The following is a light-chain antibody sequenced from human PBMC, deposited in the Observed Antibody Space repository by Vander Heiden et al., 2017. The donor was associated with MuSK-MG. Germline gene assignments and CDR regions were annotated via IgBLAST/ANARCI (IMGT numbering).Light chain of an antibody. CDR2: QDS. J-gene: IGLJ3*02. Sequence: SYELTQPPSVSVSPGQTASITCSGDKLGDKYACWYQQKPGQSPVLVIYQDSKRPSGIPERFAGSNSGNTANLTISGTQAMDDADYYCQEWDSSTSWVFGGGTKLTVL. CDR1: KLGDKY. CDR3: QEWDSSTSWV. V-gene: IGLV3-1*01.